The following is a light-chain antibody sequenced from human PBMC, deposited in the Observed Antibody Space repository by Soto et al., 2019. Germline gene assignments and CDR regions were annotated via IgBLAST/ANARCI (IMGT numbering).Light chain of an antibody. CDR3: HQDNNWPMWP. CDR2: DAS. V-gene: IGKV3D-15*01. CDR1: QSISSH. Sequence: KQAPAALSLYKGVRTTLSCRPCQSISSHLASFQQKPGQAPRLLIYDASNRATGIPARLSGSGSGTEFTLTISSLQSEDFAVYYCHQDNNWPMWPFGQVAKVDI. J-gene: IGKJ1*01.